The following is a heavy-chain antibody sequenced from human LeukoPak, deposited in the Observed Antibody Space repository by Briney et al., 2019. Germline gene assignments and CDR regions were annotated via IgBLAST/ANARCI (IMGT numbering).Heavy chain of an antibody. CDR2: IYPGDSDT. CDR1: GYSFTSYW. V-gene: IGHV5-51*01. CDR3: ARLPGYYYDSSGYDYFDY. J-gene: IGHJ4*02. Sequence: GESLKISCKGSGYSFTSYWIGWVRQMPGKGLEWMGIIYPGDSDTRYSPSFQGQVTISADKSISTAYLQWSSLKASDTAMYYCARLPGYYYDSSGYDYFDYWGQGTLVTVSS. D-gene: IGHD3-22*01.